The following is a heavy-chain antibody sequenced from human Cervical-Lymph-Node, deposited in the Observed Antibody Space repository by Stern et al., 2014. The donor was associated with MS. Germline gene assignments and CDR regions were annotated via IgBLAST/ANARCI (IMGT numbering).Heavy chain of an antibody. CDR3: ARDDSTSASGTPFRY. D-gene: IGHD6-13*01. J-gene: IGHJ4*02. V-gene: IGHV1-46*01. CDR1: GYTFSSYY. Sequence: VQLVESETEVRKPGASVNIYCKASGYTFSSYYIHWVRQAPGQGLEWMGIINPSVDRAHFSQKYQGRVTVTTDTATTTVYMEVSNLTPEDTAIYYCARDDSTSASGTPFRYWGQGTLVTVAS. CDR2: INPSVDRA.